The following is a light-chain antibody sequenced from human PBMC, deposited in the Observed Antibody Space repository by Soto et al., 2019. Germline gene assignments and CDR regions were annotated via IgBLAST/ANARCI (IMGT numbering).Light chain of an antibody. V-gene: IGKV3-20*01. J-gene: IGKJ2*01. CDR1: QSVSSSY. Sequence: EIVLTQSPGTLSLSPGERATLSCRASQSVSSSYLAWYQQKPGQAPRLLIYRASSRATGIPDRFNGSGSGTDFTLTISRLEPEYFAVYYCHQYGNSPLYTFGKGNELEIK. CDR3: HQYGNSPLYT. CDR2: RAS.